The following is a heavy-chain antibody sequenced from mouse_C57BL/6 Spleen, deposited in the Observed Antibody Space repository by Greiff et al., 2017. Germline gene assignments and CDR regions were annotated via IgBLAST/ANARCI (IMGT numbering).Heavy chain of an antibody. CDR3: ATAQATPYAMDY. V-gene: IGHV1-82*01. CDR2: IYPGDGDT. CDR1: GYAFSSSW. Sequence: QVHVKQSGPELVKPGASVKISCKASGYAFSSSWMNWVKQRPGKGLEWIGRIYPGDGDTNYNGKFKGKATLTADKSSSTAYMQLSSLTSEDSAVYFCATAQATPYAMDYWGQGTSVTVSS. J-gene: IGHJ4*01. D-gene: IGHD3-2*02.